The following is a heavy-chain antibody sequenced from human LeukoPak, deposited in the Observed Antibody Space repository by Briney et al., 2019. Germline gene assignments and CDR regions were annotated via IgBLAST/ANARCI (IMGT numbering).Heavy chain of an antibody. Sequence: PSETLSLTCTVSGGSISSYYWSWIRQPPGKGLEWIGYIYYSGNTNYNPSLKSRVTISIDTSKNQFSLKLTSVTAADTAVYYCARSGYSSGWSFDYWGQGTLVTVSS. V-gene: IGHV4-59*01. CDR2: IYYSGNT. D-gene: IGHD6-19*01. J-gene: IGHJ4*02. CDR3: ARSGYSSGWSFDY. CDR1: GGSISSYY.